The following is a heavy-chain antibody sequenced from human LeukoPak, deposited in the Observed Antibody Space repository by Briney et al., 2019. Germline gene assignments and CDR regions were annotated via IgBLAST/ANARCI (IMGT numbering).Heavy chain of an antibody. CDR2: IKQDGSEK. CDR1: GFTFSSYW. Sequence: PGGSLRLSCAASGFTFSSYWMSWVRQAPGKGLEWVANIKQDGSEKYYVDSVKGRFTISRDNAKNSLYLQMNSLRAEDTAVYYCASSGWSGWYVGYWSQGTLVTVSS. D-gene: IGHD6-19*01. V-gene: IGHV3-7*01. CDR3: ASSGWSGWYVGY. J-gene: IGHJ4*02.